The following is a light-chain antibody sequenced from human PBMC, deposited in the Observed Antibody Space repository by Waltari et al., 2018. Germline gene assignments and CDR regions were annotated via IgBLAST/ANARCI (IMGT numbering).Light chain of an antibody. CDR1: QYISSW. J-gene: IGKJ5*01. V-gene: IGKV1-5*03. CDR3: QQYNTYPLT. CDR2: KAS. Sequence: DIQMTQSPSTLSASVGDRVTITCRASQYISSWVAWYQQKPGKAPKLLIYKASILESGVPSRFSGSESGTEFTLTISSLQPDDFATYYCQQYNTYPLTFGQGTRLEI.